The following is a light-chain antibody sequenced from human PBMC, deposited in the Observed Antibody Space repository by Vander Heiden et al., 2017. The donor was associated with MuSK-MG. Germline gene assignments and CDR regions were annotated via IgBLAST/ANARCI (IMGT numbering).Light chain of an antibody. CDR3: QQCNSTPLT. J-gene: IGKJ4*01. CDR2: AAS. Sequence: DIQMTQSPSSLSASVGDRVTITCRASQSISSYLNWYQQKPGKAPKLLIYAASSLQSGVPSRFSGSGSGTDFTLTISRLHPEDFATYYCQQCNSTPLTFGGGTKVEIK. V-gene: IGKV1-39*01. CDR1: QSISSY.